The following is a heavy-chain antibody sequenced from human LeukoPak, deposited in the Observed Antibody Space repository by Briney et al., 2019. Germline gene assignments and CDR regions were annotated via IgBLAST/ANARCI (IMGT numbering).Heavy chain of an antibody. Sequence: SETLSLTCAVYGGSFSGYYWSWIRQPPGKGLEWIGSIYYSGSTYYNPSLKSRVTISVDTSKNQFSLELTSVTAADTAVYYCARHSGSGSYHSPFGNWGQGTLVTVSS. J-gene: IGHJ4*02. V-gene: IGHV4-34*01. CDR2: IYYSGST. D-gene: IGHD3-10*01. CDR1: GGSFSGYY. CDR3: ARHSGSGSYHSPFGN.